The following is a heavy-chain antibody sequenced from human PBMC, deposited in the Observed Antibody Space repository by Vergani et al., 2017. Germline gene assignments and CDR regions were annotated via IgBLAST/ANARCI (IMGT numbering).Heavy chain of an antibody. CDR2: IYYSGST. J-gene: IGHJ5*02. Sequence: QLQLQESGPGLVQPSETLSLTCTVSGGSISSSSYYWGWIRQPPGTGLEWIGSIYYSGSTYYNPSLTSRVTISVDTSKNQFSLKLSSVTAADTAVYYWARDKREDSSGWYPNWFDPWGQGTLVTVSS. CDR3: ARDKREDSSGWYPNWFDP. CDR1: GGSISSSSYY. V-gene: IGHV4-39*07. D-gene: IGHD6-19*01.